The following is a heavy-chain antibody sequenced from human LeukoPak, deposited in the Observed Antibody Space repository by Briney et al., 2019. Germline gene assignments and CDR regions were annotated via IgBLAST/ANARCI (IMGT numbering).Heavy chain of an antibody. D-gene: IGHD1-26*01. J-gene: IGHJ4*02. Sequence: GGSLRLSCAASGFTFTDAWMSWVRQAPGKGLEWVGRIKSKANGGTTDYGAPVKGRFTISRDDSKNTLYLQMNSLKIEGTAVYYCTTEIRWGQLGEDYWGQGTLVTVSS. CDR3: TTEIRWGQLGEDY. CDR2: IKSKANGGTT. V-gene: IGHV3-15*01. CDR1: GFTFTDAW.